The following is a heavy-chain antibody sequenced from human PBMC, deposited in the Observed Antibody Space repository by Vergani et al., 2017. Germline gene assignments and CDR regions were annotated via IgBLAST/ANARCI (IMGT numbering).Heavy chain of an antibody. Sequence: EVQLLESGGGLVQPGGSLRPSCAASGFTFSTYAMSWVRQAPGKGLEWVSTLSASDRRTHYADSVKGRFTISRDISKNTLFLHMNSLRPEDTAVYYCAKVGRSEVAGTFGAFDIWGQGTMVTVSS. V-gene: IGHV3-23*01. CDR2: LSASDRRT. CDR3: AKVGRSEVAGTFGAFDI. J-gene: IGHJ3*02. D-gene: IGHD6-19*01. CDR1: GFTFSTYA.